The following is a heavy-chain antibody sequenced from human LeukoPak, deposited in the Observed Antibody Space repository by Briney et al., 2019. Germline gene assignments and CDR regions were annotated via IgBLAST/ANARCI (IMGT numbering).Heavy chain of an antibody. Sequence: GGSLRLSCAVSGFTFSSYAMSWVRQAPGKGLEWVSAISGSGGSTYSADSVKGRFTISRENSKNTLYLQMNSLRAEDTAVYYCAKVPRSYSSSCWGQGNLVTVSS. D-gene: IGHD6-13*01. CDR1: GFTFSSYA. CDR3: AKVPRSYSSSC. V-gene: IGHV3-23*01. CDR2: ISGSGGST. J-gene: IGHJ4*02.